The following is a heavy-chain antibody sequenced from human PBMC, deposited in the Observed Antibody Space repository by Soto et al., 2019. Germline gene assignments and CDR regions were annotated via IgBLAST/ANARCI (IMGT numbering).Heavy chain of an antibody. CDR2: ISSSSSYI. Sequence: GGSLRLSCAASGFTFSSYGMNWVRQAPGKGLEWVSSISSSSSYIYYADSVKGRFTISRDNAKNTLYVQISSLRVEDTAVYYCARGAQVWGSRFDYWGQGTLVTVSS. J-gene: IGHJ4*02. CDR3: ARGAQVWGSRFDY. D-gene: IGHD2-21*01. V-gene: IGHV3-21*01. CDR1: GFTFSSYG.